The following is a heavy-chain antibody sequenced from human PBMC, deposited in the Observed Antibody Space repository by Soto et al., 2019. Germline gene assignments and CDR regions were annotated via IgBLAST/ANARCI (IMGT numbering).Heavy chain of an antibody. D-gene: IGHD2-15*01. J-gene: IGHJ4*02. Sequence: EVQLVESGGGLVQPGRSLRLSCAASGFTFDDYAMHWVRQAPGKGLEWVSGISWNSGSIGYADSVKGRFTISRDNAKNSLYLQMTSLRAEDTALYYCATDIDGVVVVAATGVGFDYWGQGTLVTVSS. CDR2: ISWNSGSI. CDR1: GFTFDDYA. V-gene: IGHV3-9*01. CDR3: ATDIDGVVVVAATGVGFDY.